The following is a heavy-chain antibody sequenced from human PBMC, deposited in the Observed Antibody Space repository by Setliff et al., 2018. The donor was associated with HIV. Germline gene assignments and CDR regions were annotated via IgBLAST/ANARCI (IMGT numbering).Heavy chain of an antibody. V-gene: IGHV4-61*09. CDR1: GGSISSGSYY. J-gene: IGHJ6*03. CDR3: ARGNSRRLRVHYYYYYMDV. D-gene: IGHD4-17*01. CDR2: IYTSGNT. Sequence: KPSETLSLTCTVSGGSISSGSYYWSWIRQPAGKGLEWIGHIYTSGNTNHNPSLKSRVTISVGTSENQFSLKLSSVTAADTAVYYCARGNSRRLRVHYYYYYMDVWGKGTTVTVSS.